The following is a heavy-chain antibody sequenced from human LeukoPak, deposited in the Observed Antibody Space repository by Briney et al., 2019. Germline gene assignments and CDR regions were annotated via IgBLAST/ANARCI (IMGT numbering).Heavy chain of an antibody. D-gene: IGHD2-15*01. J-gene: IGHJ6*03. V-gene: IGHV4-34*01. CDR1: GGSFSGYY. CDR3: ARHPYCSGGSCNWDYYYMDV. Sequence: SETLSLTCAVYGGSFSGYYWSWIRQPPGKGLEWIGEINHSGSTNYNPSLKSRVTISVDTSKNQFSLKLSSVTAADTAVYYCARHPYCSGGSCNWDYYYMDVWGKGTTVTISS. CDR2: INHSGST.